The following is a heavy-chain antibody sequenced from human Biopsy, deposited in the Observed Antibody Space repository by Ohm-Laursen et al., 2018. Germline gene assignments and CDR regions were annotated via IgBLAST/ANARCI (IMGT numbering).Heavy chain of an antibody. CDR2: IYSGGNT. CDR3: ARGRRTSGWPYFDN. Sequence: GTLSLTWAVSGDSLTSGPENWSWIRQSPGQGLEYIGFIYSGGNTNYNPSLKNRVTMSVDTSKNRFYLKLYSVTAADTAVYYCARGRRTSGWPYFDNWGQGALVIVSP. D-gene: IGHD6-19*01. J-gene: IGHJ4*02. V-gene: IGHV4-61*01. CDR1: GDSLTSGPEN.